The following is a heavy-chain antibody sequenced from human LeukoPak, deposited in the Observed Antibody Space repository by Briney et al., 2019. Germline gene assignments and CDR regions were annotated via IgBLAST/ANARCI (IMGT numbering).Heavy chain of an antibody. Sequence: SETLSLTCTVSGGSISSGSYYWSWIRQPAGKGLEWIGRIYTSGSTNYNPPLKSRVTISVDTSKNQFSLKLSSVTAADTAVYYCASEGIAVAGTIYWGQGTLVTVSS. CDR1: GGSISSGSYY. CDR3: ASEGIAVAGTIY. D-gene: IGHD6-19*01. J-gene: IGHJ4*02. V-gene: IGHV4-61*02. CDR2: IYTSGST.